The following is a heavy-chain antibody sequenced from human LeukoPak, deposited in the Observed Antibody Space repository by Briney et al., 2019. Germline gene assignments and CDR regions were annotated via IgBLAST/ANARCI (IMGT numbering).Heavy chain of an antibody. CDR1: GGSFSGYY. Sequence: SETLSLTCAVYGGSFSGYYWSCIRQPPGEGLEWLGEINHSGSTNYNPSLKSRVTISVDTSKNQFSLKLSSVTAADTAVYYCARGPYDFWSGYPPYYYYYMDVWGKGTTVTVSS. V-gene: IGHV4-34*01. CDR2: INHSGST. J-gene: IGHJ6*03. D-gene: IGHD3-3*01. CDR3: ARGPYDFWSGYPPYYYYYMDV.